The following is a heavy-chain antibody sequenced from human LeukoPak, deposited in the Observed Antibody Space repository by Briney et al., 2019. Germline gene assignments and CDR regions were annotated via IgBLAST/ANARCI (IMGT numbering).Heavy chain of an antibody. CDR3: ARLSTDYYGSGTSYHFDY. Sequence: ASVKVSCKASGYTFTDYYMHWVRQAPGQGLEWMGWINPNSGGTNYAQKFQGRVTMTRDTSISTAYMDLTRLRSDDTAMYYCARLSTDYYGSGTSYHFDYWGQGTLVTVSS. J-gene: IGHJ4*02. CDR2: INPNSGGT. V-gene: IGHV1-2*02. D-gene: IGHD3-10*01. CDR1: GYTFTDYY.